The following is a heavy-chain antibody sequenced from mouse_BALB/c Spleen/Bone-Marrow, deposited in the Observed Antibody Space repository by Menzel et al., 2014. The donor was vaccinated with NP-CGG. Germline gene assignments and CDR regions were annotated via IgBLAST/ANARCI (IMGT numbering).Heavy chain of an antibody. CDR2: IDPANGNT. CDR1: GFNIKDSY. CDR3: ASYRYAWYFDV. D-gene: IGHD2-14*01. J-gene: IGHJ1*01. V-gene: IGHV14-3*02. Sequence: VQLQQSGADLVKPGASVKMSCTASGFNIKDSYMHWVKQRPEQGLEWIGSIDPANGNTKYDPKFQGKATITADTSSNTAYLQLSSLTSEDAAVYCCASYRYAWYFDVWGAGTTVTVSS.